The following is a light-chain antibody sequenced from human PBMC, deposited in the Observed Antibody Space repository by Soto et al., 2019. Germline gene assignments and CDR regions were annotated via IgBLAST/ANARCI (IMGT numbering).Light chain of an antibody. J-gene: IGLJ1*01. Sequence: QSALTQPRSVSGSPGQSVTISCTGTSSDVGGYNYVSWYQQHPGKAPKLMIYDVSKRPSGVPDRFSGSKSGNTASLTISGLQAEDEADYYCCSYAGSRYVFGTGTTLTVL. CDR2: DVS. CDR3: CSYAGSRYV. V-gene: IGLV2-11*01. CDR1: SSDVGGYNY.